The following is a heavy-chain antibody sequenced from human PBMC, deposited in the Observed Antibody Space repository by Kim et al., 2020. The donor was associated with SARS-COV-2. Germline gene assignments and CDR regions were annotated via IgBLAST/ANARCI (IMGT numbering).Heavy chain of an antibody. V-gene: IGHV3-30*02. D-gene: IGHD1-26*01. J-gene: IGHJ4*02. CDR3: AKDSGEDTYIFDY. Sequence: ADSVKGRFTISRDNSKNTLYLQMNNLRTEDTAVYYCAKDSGEDTYIFDYWGKGTLVTVSS.